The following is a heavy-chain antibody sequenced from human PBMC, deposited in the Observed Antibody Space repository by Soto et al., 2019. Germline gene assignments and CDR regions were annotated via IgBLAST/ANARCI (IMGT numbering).Heavy chain of an antibody. CDR2: IGPESGAT. Sequence: VASVKVSCKTSGYTFTGHYIHWVRQAPQQGPEWVGEIGPESGATRYAQKFRGRVTMTMDTSITTVYMELKNLSPDDTAVYYCGRGRSGQIVVFYWGQGTPGTVSS. V-gene: IGHV1-2*02. J-gene: IGHJ4*02. CDR3: GRGRSGQIVVFY. CDR1: GYTFTGHY. D-gene: IGHD1-26*01.